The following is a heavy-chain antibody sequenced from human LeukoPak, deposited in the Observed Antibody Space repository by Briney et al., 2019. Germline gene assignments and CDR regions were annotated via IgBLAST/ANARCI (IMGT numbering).Heavy chain of an antibody. Sequence: GGSLRLSCAASGFTFSSYAMSWVRQAPGKGLEWVSAIGGSGGSTYYADSVKGRFTISRDNSKNTLYLQMNSLRAEDTAVYYCAGRDYYDSSGYYYGFDYWGQGTLVTVSS. CDR1: GFTFSSYA. CDR2: IGGSGGST. D-gene: IGHD3-22*01. V-gene: IGHV3-23*01. J-gene: IGHJ4*02. CDR3: AGRDYYDSSGYYYGFDY.